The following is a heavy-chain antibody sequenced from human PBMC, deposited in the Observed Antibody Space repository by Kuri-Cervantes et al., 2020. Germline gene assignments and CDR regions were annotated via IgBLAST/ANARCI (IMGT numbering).Heavy chain of an antibody. D-gene: IGHD1-26*01. CDR1: GYTFTGYY. J-gene: IGHJ6*02. CDR3: ATGSGSTSYYGMDV. V-gene: IGHV1-2*02. Sequence: ASVKVSCKASGYTFTGYYMHWVRQAPGQGLEWMGWINPNSGGTNYAQKFQGRVTMTEDTSTDTAYMELSSLRSEDTAVYYCATGSGSTSYYGMDVWGQGTTVTVSS. CDR2: INPNSGGT.